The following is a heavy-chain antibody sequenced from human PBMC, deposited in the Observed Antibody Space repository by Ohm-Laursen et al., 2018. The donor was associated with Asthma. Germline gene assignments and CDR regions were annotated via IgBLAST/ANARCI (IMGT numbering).Heavy chain of an antibody. V-gene: IGHV3-21*01. J-gene: IGHJ4*02. CDR3: TRGGHYGSYFDY. CDR2: ISTASTFI. D-gene: IGHD4-17*01. CDR1: GYTFSRYS. Sequence: SLRLSCAASGYTFSRYSIHWVRQFPGKGLEWVASISTASTFIYYADSVRGRFTTSRDNAKNTLYLQMNSLRAEDTAVYYCTRGGHYGSYFDYWGQGTLVTVSS.